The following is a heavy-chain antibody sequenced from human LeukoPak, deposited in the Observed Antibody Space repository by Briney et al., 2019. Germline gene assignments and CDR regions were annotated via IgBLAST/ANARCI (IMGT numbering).Heavy chain of an antibody. CDR1: GYSFTSYW. J-gene: IGHJ6*02. Sequence: GESLKISCKGSGYSFTSYWISWVRQMPGKGLEWMGRIDPSDSYTNYSPSFQGHVTISADKSISTAYLQWGSLKASDTAMYYCARVGAYDYGMDVWGQGTTVTVSS. D-gene: IGHD1-26*01. CDR2: IDPSDSYT. V-gene: IGHV5-10-1*01. CDR3: ARVGAYDYGMDV.